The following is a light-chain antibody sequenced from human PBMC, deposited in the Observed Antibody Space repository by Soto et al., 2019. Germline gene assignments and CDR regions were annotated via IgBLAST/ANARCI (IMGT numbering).Light chain of an antibody. Sequence: IMMTQSPVTLSVSQGERATLSCRASQSVSSNLAWYQQKPGKAPRLLIYGASTRATGIPARFSGSGSGTEFTLTISSLPPEDSETYYCLQDRSHFWTFGQGTKVDIK. V-gene: IGKV3-15*01. J-gene: IGKJ1*01. CDR2: GAS. CDR1: QSVSSN. CDR3: LQDRSHFWT.